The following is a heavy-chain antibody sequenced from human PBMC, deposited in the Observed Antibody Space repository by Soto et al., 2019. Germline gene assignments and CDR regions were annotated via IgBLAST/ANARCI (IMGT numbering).Heavy chain of an antibody. CDR2: ISGSGGST. CDR1: GFTFSSYA. D-gene: IGHD6-19*01. CDR3: ATDGPSDGYSSGWSHYYYGMDV. Sequence: GGSLRLSCAASGFTFSSYAMSWVRQAPGKGLEWVSAISGSGGSTYYADSVKGRFTISRDNSKNTLYLQMNSLRAEDTAVYYCATDGPSDGYSSGWSHYYYGMDVWGQGTTVTVSS. J-gene: IGHJ6*02. V-gene: IGHV3-23*01.